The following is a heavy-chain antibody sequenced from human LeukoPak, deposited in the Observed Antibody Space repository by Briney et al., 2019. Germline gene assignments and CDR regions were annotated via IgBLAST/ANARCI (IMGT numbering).Heavy chain of an antibody. CDR2: IYSGGST. V-gene: IGHV3-53*01. Sequence: GGSLRLSCAASEFTVSSNYMNWVRQAPGRGLEWVSIIYSGGSTYYADSVRGRFTISRDNSKNTLYLQMDSLRAEDTAVYYCARGTGVQQLVYFDYWGQGTLVTVSS. CDR3: ARGTGVQQLVYFDY. D-gene: IGHD6-13*01. J-gene: IGHJ4*02. CDR1: EFTVSSNY.